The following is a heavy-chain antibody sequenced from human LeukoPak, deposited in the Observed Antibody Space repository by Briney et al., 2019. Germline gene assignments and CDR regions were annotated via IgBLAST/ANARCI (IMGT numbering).Heavy chain of an antibody. D-gene: IGHD4-23*01. J-gene: IGHJ6*02. CDR2: IYYSGST. V-gene: IGHV4-30-4*01. Sequence: SETLSLTCTVSGGSISSGDYYWSWIRQPPGKGLEWIGYIYYSGSTYYNPSLKSRVTISVDTSKNQFSLKLSSVTAADTAVYYCARGRLRVVSYYYYGMDVWGQGTTVTVSS. CDR3: ARGRLRVVSYYYYGMDV. CDR1: GGSISSGDYY.